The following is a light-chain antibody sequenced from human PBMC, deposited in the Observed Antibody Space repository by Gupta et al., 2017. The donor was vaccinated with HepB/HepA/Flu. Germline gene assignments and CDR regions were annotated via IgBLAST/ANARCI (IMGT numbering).Light chain of an antibody. CDR1: QDINIL. V-gene: IGKV1-8*01. J-gene: IGKJ1*01. CDR2: DAS. CDR3: LQDADYPRT. Sequence: AIRMTQSPSSFSASTGDTVTITCRASQDINILLAWYQQKPGKAPNLLIHDASTLQSGVPLRFSGSGSGTDFSLTINSLQPEDFATYYCLQDADYPRTFGQGTKVEIK.